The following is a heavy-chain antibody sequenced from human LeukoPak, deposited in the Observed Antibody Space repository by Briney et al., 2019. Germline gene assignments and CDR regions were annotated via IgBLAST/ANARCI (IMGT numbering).Heavy chain of an antibody. J-gene: IGHJ6*03. Sequence: SETLSLTCAVYGGSFSGYYWSWIRQPPGKGLEWIGEINHSGSTNYNPSLKSRVTISVDTSKNQFSLKLSSVTAADTAVYYCARVPGSCGLTAAAYYYYYYYMDVWGKGTTVTVSS. V-gene: IGHV4-34*01. CDR1: GGSFSGYY. CDR2: INHSGST. CDR3: ARVPGSCGLTAAAYYYYYYYMDV. D-gene: IGHD1-20*01.